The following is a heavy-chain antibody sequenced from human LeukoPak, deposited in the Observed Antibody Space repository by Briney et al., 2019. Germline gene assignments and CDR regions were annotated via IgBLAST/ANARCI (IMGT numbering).Heavy chain of an antibody. D-gene: IGHD3-16*01. CDR3: ARGDYVTQGYFDY. J-gene: IGHJ4*02. CDR2: INPNSGVT. Sequence: ASVKVSCKASEYTFIGYYMHWVRQAPGQGLEWMGWINPNSGVTNYAQKFQDRVIMARDTSINTAYMDLSSLRADDTALYYCARGDYVTQGYFDYWGQGTLVTVSS. V-gene: IGHV1-2*02. CDR1: EYTFIGYY.